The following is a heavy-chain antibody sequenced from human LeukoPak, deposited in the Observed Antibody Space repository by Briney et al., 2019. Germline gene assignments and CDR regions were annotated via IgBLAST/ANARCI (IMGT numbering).Heavy chain of an antibody. J-gene: IGHJ4*02. V-gene: IGHV3-30*02. CDR2: IRYDGGNE. D-gene: IGHD2-2*01. Sequence: GGSLRLSCAASGFTFSDYGMHWVRQAPGKGLEWVAFIRYDGGNEFYADSVKGRFTISRDNSKNTLYLQMNSLRTEDTAMYYCARVRVPAATTVPNDYWGQGTLVTVSS. CDR1: GFTFSDYG. CDR3: ARVRVPAATTVPNDY.